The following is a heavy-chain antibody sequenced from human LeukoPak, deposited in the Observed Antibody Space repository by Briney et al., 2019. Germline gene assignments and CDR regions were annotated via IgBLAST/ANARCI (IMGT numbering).Heavy chain of an antibody. V-gene: IGHV3-23*01. J-gene: IGHJ4*02. CDR1: GFTFSSYA. D-gene: IGHD6-19*01. CDR2: ISGSGGST. Sequence: PGGSLRLSCAASGFTFSSYAMSWVRQAPGKGLEWVSAISGSGGSTYYADSVKGRFTISRDNSKNTLYLQMNSLRAEDTAVYYCANGRWGQWRPKLSDYWGQGTLVTVSS. CDR3: ANGRWGQWRPKLSDY.